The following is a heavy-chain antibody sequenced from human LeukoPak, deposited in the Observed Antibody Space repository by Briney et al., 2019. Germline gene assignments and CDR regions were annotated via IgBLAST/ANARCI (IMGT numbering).Heavy chain of an antibody. J-gene: IGHJ6*03. V-gene: IGHV4-61*02. CDR1: GGSISSGSYY. CDR3: XXXXXXXXXGSGRPYYYYMDV. CDR2: IYTSGST. D-gene: IGHD3-10*01. Sequence: SETLSLTCTVSGGSISSGSYYWSWIRQPAGKGLEWIGRIYTSGSTNYNPSLKSRVTISVDTSKNQFSLNLNSVTAADTAVYYXXXXXXXXXXGSGRPYYYYMDVWGKGTTVTISS.